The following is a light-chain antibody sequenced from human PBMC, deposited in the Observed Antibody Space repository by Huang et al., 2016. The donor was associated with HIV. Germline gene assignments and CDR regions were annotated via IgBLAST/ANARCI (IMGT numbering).Light chain of an antibody. Sequence: EIVMTQSPATLAVSPGERATLSCRASQTVSSNLAWYQQKPGQAPILLIYGASTRATGIPARFSGGGSGTEFTLTISSLQSEDFAVYYCQQYGNWPPWTFGQGTKVEIK. CDR3: QQYGNWPPWT. CDR2: GAS. CDR1: QTVSSN. J-gene: IGKJ1*01. V-gene: IGKV3-15*01.